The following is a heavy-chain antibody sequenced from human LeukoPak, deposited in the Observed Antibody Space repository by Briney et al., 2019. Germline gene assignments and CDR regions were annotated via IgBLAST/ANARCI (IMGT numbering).Heavy chain of an antibody. CDR2: IYPDDSDT. V-gene: IGHV5-51*01. D-gene: IGHD5-12*01. J-gene: IGHJ3*02. CDR1: GYMFDSYW. CDR3: ARRRIETTIDAFDI. Sequence: GESLKISCKGSGYMFDSYWIGWVRQMPGKGLEWMGIIYPDDSDTRYSPFFQGQVTISADKSISSVYVQWSSLKASDTAMYYCARRRIETTIDAFDIWGQGTMVTVSS.